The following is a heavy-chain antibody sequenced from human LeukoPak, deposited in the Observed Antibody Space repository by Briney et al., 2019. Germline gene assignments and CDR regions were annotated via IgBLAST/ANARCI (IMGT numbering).Heavy chain of an antibody. CDR2: ISYDGSNK. Sequence: GGSLRLSCAASGFTFSSYAMHWVRQAPGKGLEWVAVISYDGSNKYYEDSVKGRFTISRDNSKNTLYLQMNSLRAEDTAVYYCARGGGRSDYYGSGSYYRDYYYYMDVWGKGTTVTVSS. CDR3: ARGGGRSDYYGSGSYYRDYYYYMDV. J-gene: IGHJ6*03. V-gene: IGHV3-30*04. CDR1: GFTFSSYA. D-gene: IGHD3-10*01.